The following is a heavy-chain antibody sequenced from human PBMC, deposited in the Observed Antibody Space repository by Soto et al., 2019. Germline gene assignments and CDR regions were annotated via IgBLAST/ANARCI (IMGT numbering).Heavy chain of an antibody. D-gene: IGHD2-21*01. J-gene: IGHJ6*02. V-gene: IGHV1-69*06. CDR3: ARVTASLPHRYHYRLAF. CDR2: IIPIFGTA. Sequence: GASVKGSCKAAGGTFSSYAISWVRQAPGQGLEWMGGIIPIFGTANYAQKFQGRVTITADKSTSTAYMELSSLRSEDTAVYYCARVTASLPHRYHYRLAFSGQRTTVTGSS. CDR1: GGTFSSYA.